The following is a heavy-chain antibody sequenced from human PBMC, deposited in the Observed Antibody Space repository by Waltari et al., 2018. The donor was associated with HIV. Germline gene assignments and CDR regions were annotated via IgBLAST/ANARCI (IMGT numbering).Heavy chain of an antibody. J-gene: IGHJ4*02. V-gene: IGHV4-38-2*01. Sequence: QVQLHESGPGMVKPSETLSLTCAVSGYSISSDYYWGWIRQLPGKGLGWIGSASRSGSTYYTPSLKSRVTISLDTSKNQFSLKLNSVAAADTAVYYCGSGSRRGHSHGIDYWGQGTLVTVSS. CDR3: GSGSRRGHSHGIDY. CDR2: ASRSGST. CDR1: GYSISSDYY. D-gene: IGHD5-18*01.